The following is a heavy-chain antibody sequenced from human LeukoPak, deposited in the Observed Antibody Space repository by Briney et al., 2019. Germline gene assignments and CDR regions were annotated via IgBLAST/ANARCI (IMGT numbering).Heavy chain of an antibody. CDR2: INAGNGNT. V-gene: IGHV1-3*01. D-gene: IGHD2-2*01. Sequence: GASVKVSCKASGYTFTSYAMHWVRQAPGQRLEWMGWINAGNGNTKYSQEFQGRVTITRDTSASTAYMELSSLRSDDTAVYYCASRYCSSSTSCYAEDAFDIWGQGTMVTVSS. J-gene: IGHJ3*02. CDR1: GYTFTSYA. CDR3: ASRYCSSSTSCYAEDAFDI.